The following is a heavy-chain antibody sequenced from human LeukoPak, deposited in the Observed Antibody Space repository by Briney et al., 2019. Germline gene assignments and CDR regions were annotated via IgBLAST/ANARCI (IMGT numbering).Heavy chain of an antibody. Sequence: SVKVSCKASGGTFSSYAISWVRQAPGQGLEWMGGIIPIFGTANYAQKFQGRVTITADESTSTAYMELSSLRSEDTAVYYCARDARHRYCSSTSCYRGWFDPWGQGTPATVSS. D-gene: IGHD2-2*01. J-gene: IGHJ5*02. CDR1: GGTFSSYA. CDR2: IIPIFGTA. V-gene: IGHV1-69*13. CDR3: ARDARHRYCSSTSCYRGWFDP.